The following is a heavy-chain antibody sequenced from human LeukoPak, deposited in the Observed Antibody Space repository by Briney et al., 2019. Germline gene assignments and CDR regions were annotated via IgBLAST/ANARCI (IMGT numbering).Heavy chain of an antibody. CDR2: INHGGST. CDR3: ARGGAYPWGYGSKSRKSFDY. J-gene: IGHJ4*02. D-gene: IGHD3-10*01. CDR1: SGSISSSNYY. V-gene: IGHV4-39*07. Sequence: SETLSLTCTVSSGSISSSNYYWSWIRQPPGKGLEWIGEINHGGSTNYNPSLKSRVTISVDTSKNQFSLKLSSVTAADTAVYYCARGGAYPWGYGSKSRKSFDYWGQGTLVTVSS.